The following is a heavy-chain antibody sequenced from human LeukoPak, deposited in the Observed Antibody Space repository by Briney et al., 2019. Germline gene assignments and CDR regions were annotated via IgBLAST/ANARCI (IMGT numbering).Heavy chain of an antibody. Sequence: GGSLRLSCVATGFTFTSYAMHWVRHAPGKGLEWVAVISYDGTNKYYGDPVKGRFTISRDNSKNTLYLQMNRLRAEDTAVYYCARDQHAAAGRGTLYYFDYWGQGTLVTVSS. D-gene: IGHD6-13*01. J-gene: IGHJ4*02. CDR2: ISYDGTNK. V-gene: IGHV3-30*04. CDR3: ARDQHAAAGRGTLYYFDY. CDR1: GFTFTSYA.